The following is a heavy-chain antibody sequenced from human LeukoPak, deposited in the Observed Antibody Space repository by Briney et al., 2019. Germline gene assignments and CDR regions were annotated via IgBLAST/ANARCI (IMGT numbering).Heavy chain of an antibody. V-gene: IGHV1-18*01. CDR2: ISAYNGNT. CDR3: ARDHESYGSGIDFDY. Sequence: GASVKVSCKASGYTFTSYGISWVRQAPGQGLEWMGWISAYNGNTNYAQKLQGRVTMTTDTSTSTAYMELRSLRSDDTAVYYCARDHESYGSGIDFDYWGQGTLVTVSS. J-gene: IGHJ4*02. D-gene: IGHD3-10*01. CDR1: GYTFTSYG.